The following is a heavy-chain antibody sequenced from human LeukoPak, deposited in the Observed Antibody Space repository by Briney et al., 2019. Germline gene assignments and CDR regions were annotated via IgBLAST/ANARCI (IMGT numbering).Heavy chain of an antibody. D-gene: IGHD6-13*01. CDR3: ARDRGSSWSLFDY. Sequence: GGSLRLSCAASGFTVSTNYMSWVRQAPGKGLEWVSVLYHGGSTYYADSVKGRFTISRDNSNNTLYLQMNHLRVKDTAVYYCARDRGSSWSLFDYWGQGTLVTVSS. CDR1: GFTVSTNY. J-gene: IGHJ4*02. CDR2: LYHGGST. V-gene: IGHV3-53*01.